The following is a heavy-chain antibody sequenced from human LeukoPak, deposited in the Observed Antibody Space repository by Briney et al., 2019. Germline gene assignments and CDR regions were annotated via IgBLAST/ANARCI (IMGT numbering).Heavy chain of an antibody. Sequence: PSETLSLTCAVYGGSFSGYYWTWIRQPPGKGLEWIGEISHSGSTNYNSSLKSRVTISVDTSKNQFSLKLSSVIAADTAVYYCARSLRITGGGRLDYWGQGTLVTVSS. D-gene: IGHD1-20*01. CDR3: ARSLRITGGGRLDY. V-gene: IGHV4-34*01. CDR1: GGSFSGYY. CDR2: ISHSGST. J-gene: IGHJ4*02.